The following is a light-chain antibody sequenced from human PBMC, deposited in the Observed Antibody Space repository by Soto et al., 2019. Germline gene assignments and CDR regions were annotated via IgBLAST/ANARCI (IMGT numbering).Light chain of an antibody. V-gene: IGLV3-1*01. J-gene: IGLJ2*01. CDR2: QDT. Sequence: SYELTQPPSVSVSPGQTASNTCSGDKLGDKSASWYQQKPGQSPLLVIYQDTKRPSGIPERFSASNSGNTATLTISGAQSMDEADYYCQAWDSSTVVFGGGTQLTVL. CDR1: KLGDKS. CDR3: QAWDSSTVV.